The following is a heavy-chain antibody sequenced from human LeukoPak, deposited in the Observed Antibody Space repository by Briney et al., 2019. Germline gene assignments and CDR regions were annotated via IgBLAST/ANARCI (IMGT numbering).Heavy chain of an antibody. J-gene: IGHJ4*02. CDR3: AREVDYYGSGSLAALDY. CDR1: GFTFSSYA. CDR2: ISYDGSNK. V-gene: IGHV3-30-3*01. D-gene: IGHD3-10*01. Sequence: GRSLRLSCAASGFTFSSYAMHWVRQAPGKGLEWVAVISYDGSNKYYADSVKGRFTISRDNSKNTLYLQMNSLRAEDTAVYYCAREVDYYGSGSLAALDYWGQGTLVTASS.